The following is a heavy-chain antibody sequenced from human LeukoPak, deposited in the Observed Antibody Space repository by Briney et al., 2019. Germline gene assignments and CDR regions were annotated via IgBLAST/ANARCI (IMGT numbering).Heavy chain of an antibody. CDR3: ARVRAPGITMIVVVSDAFDI. D-gene: IGHD3-22*01. Sequence: GASVKVSCKASGYTFTGYYIHWVRQAPGQGLEWMGCINPNSGGTTYAQKFQGRVTMTRDTSISTAYMELSRLRSDDTAVYYCARVRAPGITMIVVVSDAFDIWGQGTMVTVSS. J-gene: IGHJ3*02. CDR1: GYTFTGYY. V-gene: IGHV1-2*02. CDR2: INPNSGGT.